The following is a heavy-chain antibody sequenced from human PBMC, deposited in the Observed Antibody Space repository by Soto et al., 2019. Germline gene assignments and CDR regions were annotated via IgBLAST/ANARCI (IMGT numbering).Heavy chain of an antibody. CDR1: GGSISSGGYY. D-gene: IGHD3-22*01. Sequence: QVQLKESGPGLVKPSQTLSLTCTVSGGSISSGGYYWSWIRQHPGKGLEWIGYIYYSGSTYYNPYLTSRVTISVDTSKNQFSLKLSSVTAADTAVYYCARGDSSGYYDLRPYWYFDLWGRGTLVTVSS. V-gene: IGHV4-31*03. J-gene: IGHJ2*01. CDR3: ARGDSSGYYDLRPYWYFDL. CDR2: IYYSGST.